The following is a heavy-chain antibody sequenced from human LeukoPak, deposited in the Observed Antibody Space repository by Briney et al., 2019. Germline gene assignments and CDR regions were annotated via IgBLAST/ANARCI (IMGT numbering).Heavy chain of an antibody. D-gene: IGHD3-10*01. V-gene: IGHV5-51*01. Sequence: GESLKISCKGSGYSFTSYWIGWVRQMPGKGLEWMGIIYPGDSDTRYSPSFRGQVTISADKSISTAYLQWSSLKASDTAMYYCARVIGTYGSGSYYTQYYFDYWGQGTLVTVSS. CDR3: ARVIGTYGSGSYYTQYYFDY. CDR2: IYPGDSDT. CDR1: GYSFTSYW. J-gene: IGHJ4*02.